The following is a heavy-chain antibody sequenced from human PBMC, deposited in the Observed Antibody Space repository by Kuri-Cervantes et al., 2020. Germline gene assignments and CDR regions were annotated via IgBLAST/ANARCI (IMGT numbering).Heavy chain of an antibody. CDR2: IYYTGST. CDR3: AKGGYHPRLDPFDL. J-gene: IGHJ3*01. CDR1: NGSISTFY. Sequence: SETLSLTCSVSNGSISTFYWTWIRQSPGRGLEWIGDIYYTGSTNYSPSLRGRVAISVDTSKNQFSLHLRAVTAADTAVYFCAKGGYHPRLDPFDLWGRGTLVTVSS. D-gene: IGHD5-12*01. V-gene: IGHV4-59*03.